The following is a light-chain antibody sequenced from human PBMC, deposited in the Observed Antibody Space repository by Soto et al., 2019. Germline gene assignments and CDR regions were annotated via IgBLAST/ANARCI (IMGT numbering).Light chain of an antibody. CDR2: DAS. CDR3: QQYNKWPPWT. V-gene: IGKV3-15*01. J-gene: IGKJ1*01. Sequence: ILMTQSPATLSVSPGERATLSCRASQSVSNNLAWYQQKPGQAPRLLIYDASTRATGIPARFSGSGSGTEITLTISSPQSEDFEVDYCQQYNKWPPWTFGKGTTVEIK. CDR1: QSVSNN.